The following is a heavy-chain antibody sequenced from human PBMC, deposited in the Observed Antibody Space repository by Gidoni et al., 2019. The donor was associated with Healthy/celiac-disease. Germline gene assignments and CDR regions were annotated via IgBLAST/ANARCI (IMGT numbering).Heavy chain of an antibody. CDR3: ARGRITMIVALNYFDY. Sequence: EVQLVESGGGLVTPGGSLRPSCAASGFTFSSNSRNWVRQAPGKGLEWVASISSSSSYIYYADSGKGRFTISRDNAKNSLYLQMNSLRAEDTAVYYCARGRITMIVALNYFDYWGQGTLVTVSS. V-gene: IGHV3-21*01. J-gene: IGHJ4*02. CDR2: ISSSSSYI. CDR1: GFTFSSNS. D-gene: IGHD3-22*01.